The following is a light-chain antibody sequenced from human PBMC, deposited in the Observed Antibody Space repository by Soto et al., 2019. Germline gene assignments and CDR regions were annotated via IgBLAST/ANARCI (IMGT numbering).Light chain of an antibody. Sequence: DIVMTQSPATLSVSPGERATLSCRASQSVASNLAWYQQRPGQDPRLLINGASTRATGVPSRFSGSGSGTAFTLTISSLQSEDFAAYYCHHYYNWPHTFGGGTKVEIK. CDR2: GAS. J-gene: IGKJ4*01. CDR3: HHYYNWPHT. CDR1: QSVASN. V-gene: IGKV3-15*01.